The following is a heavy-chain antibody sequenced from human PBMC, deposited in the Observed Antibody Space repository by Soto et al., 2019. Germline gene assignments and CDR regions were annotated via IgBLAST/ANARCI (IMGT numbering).Heavy chain of an antibody. V-gene: IGHV1-8*01. Sequence: GASVNVSCKPSGNTFTSYYINWVRQATGHGLEWMGWINPNSGNIGYAQKFQGRVTMTRDTAIRTAYMEVSRLRSDDTAVYYCARGRASGSYYLLDYWGQGTLVTVSS. CDR3: ARGRASGSYYLLDY. J-gene: IGHJ4*02. CDR2: INPNSGNI. CDR1: GNTFTSYY. D-gene: IGHD3-10*01.